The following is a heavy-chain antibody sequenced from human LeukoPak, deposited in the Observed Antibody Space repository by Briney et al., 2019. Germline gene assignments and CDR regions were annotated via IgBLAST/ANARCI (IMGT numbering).Heavy chain of an antibody. V-gene: IGHV3-11*01. Sequence: AGGSLSLSCAASGFTFSDYYMSWLRQAPGKGLEWVPYISSSGSTIYYADSVKGRFTISRDNAKNSLYLQVNSLRAEDTAVYYCARGRESSSWYSGEYYYYGMDVWGQGTTVTVSS. D-gene: IGHD6-13*01. J-gene: IGHJ6*02. CDR1: GFTFSDYY. CDR3: ARGRESSSWYSGEYYYYGMDV. CDR2: ISSSGSTI.